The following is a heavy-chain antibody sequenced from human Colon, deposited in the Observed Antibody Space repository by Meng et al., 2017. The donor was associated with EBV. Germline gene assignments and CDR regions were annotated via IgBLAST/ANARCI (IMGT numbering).Heavy chain of an antibody. Sequence: QVQLQESGPRPLKPSHALSPPCTVAGDSISSTDDHWSWVRKPTGKRLEWTGYIYYSGSRYHNPSLKSRVTISVDTSKNQFYLKLSSVTAADTAVYYCARVTGKIYSDGSGYPEAFDYWGQGTLVTVSS. J-gene: IGHJ4*02. D-gene: IGHD3-22*01. CDR1: GDSISSTDDH. CDR2: IYYSGSR. CDR3: ARVTGKIYSDGSGYPEAFDY. V-gene: IGHV4-30-4*08.